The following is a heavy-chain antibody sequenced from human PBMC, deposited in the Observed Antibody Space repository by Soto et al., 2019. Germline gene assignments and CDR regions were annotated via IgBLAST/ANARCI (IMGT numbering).Heavy chain of an antibody. CDR2: ISGSGGST. J-gene: IGHJ3*01. D-gene: IGHD6-19*01. V-gene: IGHV3-23*01. CDR1: GSNFSSYA. CDR3: AKMSDGWYGAFHV. Sequence: EVQLLESGGDLVQPGGSLRLSCAASGSNFSSYAMSWVRQAPGKGLEWVSVISGSGGSTFYADSVKGRFTISRDKSKNTLHLQMNSLRAEDTALYFCAKMSDGWYGAFHVWGQGTMVTVSS.